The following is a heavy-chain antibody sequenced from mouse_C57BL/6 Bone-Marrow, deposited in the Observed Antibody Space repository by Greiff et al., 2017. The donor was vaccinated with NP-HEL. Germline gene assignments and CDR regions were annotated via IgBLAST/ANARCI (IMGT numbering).Heavy chain of an antibody. J-gene: IGHJ4*01. Sequence: VQLQQSGPELVKPGASVKISCKASGYAFSSSWMNWVKQRPGQGLEWIGRIYPGDGDTNYIGKFKGKATLTADKSSSTAYMQLSSLTSEDSAVYIYARAKYDGGRDEGMDYWGQGTPVTVSS. V-gene: IGHV1-82*01. D-gene: IGHD1-1*01. CDR1: GYAFSSSW. CDR2: IYPGDGDT. CDR3: ARAKYDGGRDEGMDY.